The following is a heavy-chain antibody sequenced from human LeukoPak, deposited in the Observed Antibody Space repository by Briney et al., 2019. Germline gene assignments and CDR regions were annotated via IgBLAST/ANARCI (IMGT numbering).Heavy chain of an antibody. Sequence: SVKVSCKASGYTFTSYDINWVRQATGQGLEWMGRIIPILGIANYAQKFQGRVTITADKSTSTAYMELSSLRSEDTAVYYCARDPTMATISYWGQGTLVTVSS. V-gene: IGHV1-69*04. J-gene: IGHJ4*02. D-gene: IGHD5-24*01. CDR2: IIPILGIA. CDR3: ARDPTMATISY. CDR1: GYTFTSYD.